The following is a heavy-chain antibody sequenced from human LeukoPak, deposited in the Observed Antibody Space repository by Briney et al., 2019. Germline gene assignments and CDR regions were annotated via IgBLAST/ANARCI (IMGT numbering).Heavy chain of an antibody. CDR1: GGSISSSNYY. CDR3: ARLRGGGYEKLFFDY. D-gene: IGHD5-12*01. J-gene: IGHJ4*02. CDR2: IYYSGST. Sequence: SETLSLTCTVSGGSISSSNYYWGWIRQPPGKGLEWIGSIYYSGSTYYNPSLKSRVTISVDTSKNQFSLKLSSVTAADTAVYYCARLRGGGYEKLFFDYWGQGTLVTVSS. V-gene: IGHV4-39*07.